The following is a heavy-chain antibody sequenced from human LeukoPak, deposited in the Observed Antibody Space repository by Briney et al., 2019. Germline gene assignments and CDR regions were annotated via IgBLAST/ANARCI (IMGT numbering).Heavy chain of an antibody. Sequence: GGSLRLSCAASGFTFSSYWMSWVRQAPGKGLEWVANIKQDGSEEVYVDSVKGRFTISRDNAKNSLFQQMNTLRAEDTAVYYCARDPYSSTWSYGMDVWGQGTTVTVSS. CDR3: ARDPYSSTWSYGMDV. V-gene: IGHV3-7*05. D-gene: IGHD6-6*01. CDR2: IKQDGSEE. J-gene: IGHJ6*02. CDR1: GFTFSSYW.